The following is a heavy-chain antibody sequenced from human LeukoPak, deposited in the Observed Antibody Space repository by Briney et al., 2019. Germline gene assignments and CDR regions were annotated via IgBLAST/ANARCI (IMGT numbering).Heavy chain of an antibody. Sequence: AEPLSLTCSVSGGPISSYYWIWIPQPPAKGLEGIGYIYYWWSTNCNPPLKSRTTLSIHTSKNQLSLKLSSVTGADTAVYYCARGVPNVLRYYYYYMDVWGKGTTVTLS. V-gene: IGHV4-59*01. CDR2: IYYWWST. D-gene: IGHD3-3*01. J-gene: IGHJ6*03. CDR1: GGPISSYY. CDR3: ARGVPNVLRYYYYYMDV.